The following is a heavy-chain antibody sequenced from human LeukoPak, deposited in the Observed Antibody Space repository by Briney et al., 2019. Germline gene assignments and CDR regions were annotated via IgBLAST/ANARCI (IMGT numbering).Heavy chain of an antibody. Sequence: GGSLRLSCAASGFTFSSSSMSWVRQAPGKGLEWVSSISSSGSAIEYADSVKGRFTISRDNAKNSLYLQMNSLRAEDTAVYYCASNYDSSAIYYWGQGTLVTVSS. CDR2: ISSSGSAI. V-gene: IGHV3-21*01. J-gene: IGHJ4*02. CDR1: GFTFSSSS. D-gene: IGHD3-22*01. CDR3: ASNYDSSAIYY.